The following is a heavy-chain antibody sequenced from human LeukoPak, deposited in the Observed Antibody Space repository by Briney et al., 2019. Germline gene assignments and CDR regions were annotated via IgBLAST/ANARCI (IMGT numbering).Heavy chain of an antibody. CDR3: ITDLRA. Sequence: GGSLRLSCAASGFTFSNTWMSWVRQAPGKGLEWVGRILREDDGGTTDYAAPVKGRFTISRDDSKSTLYLQMNSLKTEDTAVYYCITDLRAGGQGTLVTVSS. CDR2: ILREDDGGTT. D-gene: IGHD3-10*01. J-gene: IGHJ4*02. CDR1: GFTFSNTW. V-gene: IGHV3-15*01.